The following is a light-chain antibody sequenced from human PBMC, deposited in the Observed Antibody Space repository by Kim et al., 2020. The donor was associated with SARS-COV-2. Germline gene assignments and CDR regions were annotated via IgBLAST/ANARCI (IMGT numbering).Light chain of an antibody. CDR3: QQYDTSFLYT. Sequence: SPGEKVTLSCRASQSVSSSYLAWYQQKPGRAPRLLIYGASTRASGIPDRFSGSDLGTDFTLSISRLEPEDFAVYFCQQYDTSFLYTFGQGTKLEI. CDR2: GAS. CDR1: QSVSSSY. V-gene: IGKV3-20*01. J-gene: IGKJ2*01.